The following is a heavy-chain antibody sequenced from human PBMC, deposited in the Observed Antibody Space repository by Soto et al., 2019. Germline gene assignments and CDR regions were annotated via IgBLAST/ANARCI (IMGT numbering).Heavy chain of an antibody. Sequence: SVKVSCKASGYTFTSYGISWVRQAPGQGLEWMGWIIPIFGTANYAQKFQGRVTITADESTSTAYMELSSLRSEDTAVYYCARESRYCSGGSCYFLPGIDYWGQGTLVTVSS. CDR1: GYTFTSYG. V-gene: IGHV1-69*13. CDR3: ARESRYCSGGSCYFLPGIDY. J-gene: IGHJ4*02. CDR2: IIPIFGTA. D-gene: IGHD2-15*01.